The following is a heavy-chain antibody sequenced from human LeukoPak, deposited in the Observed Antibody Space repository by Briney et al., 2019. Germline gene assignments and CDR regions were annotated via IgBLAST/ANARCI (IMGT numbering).Heavy chain of an antibody. V-gene: IGHV3-23*01. Sequence: GGSLRLSCAASGFPFSSYAMSWVRQAPGNGLEWVSAISGSGGSTYYADSVKGRFTISRDNSKNTLFLQMNSLRAEDTAVYYCAKDRLGYCSGGHCSTNLPFDVWGQGTLVTVSS. CDR1: GFPFSSYA. CDR2: ISGSGGST. D-gene: IGHD2-15*01. CDR3: AKDRLGYCSGGHCSTNLPFDV. J-gene: IGHJ4*02.